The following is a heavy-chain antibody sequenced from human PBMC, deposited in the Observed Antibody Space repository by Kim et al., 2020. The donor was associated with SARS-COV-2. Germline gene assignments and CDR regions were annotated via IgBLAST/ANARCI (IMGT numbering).Heavy chain of an antibody. CDR2: IIPILGLA. Sequence: SVKVSCKASGGTFSSYAISWVRQAPGQGLEWMGRIIPILGLANYAQKFQGRVTITADKSTSTAYMELSSLRSEDTAVYYCARVLYSSSSNWFDPWGQGTLVTVSS. D-gene: IGHD6-13*01. CDR3: ARVLYSSSSNWFDP. CDR1: GGTFSSYA. J-gene: IGHJ5*02. V-gene: IGHV1-69*04.